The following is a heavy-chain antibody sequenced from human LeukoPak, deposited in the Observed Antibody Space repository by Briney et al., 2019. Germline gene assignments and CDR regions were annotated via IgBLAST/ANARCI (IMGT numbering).Heavy chain of an antibody. CDR2: ISSYNGNT. CDR3: AREVILNAAYCSDCNSGQFFDH. D-gene: IGHD2-15*01. J-gene: IGHJ4*02. Sequence: ASVKVSCKASGYMFNAYGISWVRQAPGQGLEWMGWISSYNGNTNYPQKFQGRVTVTTDTSTTTVYMELTSLTSDDTAMYYCAREVILNAAYCSDCNSGQFFDHWGQGTLVTVSS. CDR1: GYMFNAYG. V-gene: IGHV1-18*04.